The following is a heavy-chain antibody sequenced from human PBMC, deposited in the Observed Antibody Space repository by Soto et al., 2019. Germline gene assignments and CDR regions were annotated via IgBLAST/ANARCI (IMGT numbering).Heavy chain of an antibody. D-gene: IGHD6-6*01. CDR2: IGGGGSRT. V-gene: IGHV3-23*01. CDR3: AKAHSLWRSSELGYAVDG. Sequence: EVHLLESGGGLVQPGGSLRLSCAASGFTFGSYAMSWVRQAPGKGLEWVSAIGGGGSRTFYEDSVKGRFTISRDSSKNTLYLQMCSLRAEDTAVYSCAKAHSLWRSSELGYAVDGWGQGTTVIVSS. CDR1: GFTFGSYA. J-gene: IGHJ6*02.